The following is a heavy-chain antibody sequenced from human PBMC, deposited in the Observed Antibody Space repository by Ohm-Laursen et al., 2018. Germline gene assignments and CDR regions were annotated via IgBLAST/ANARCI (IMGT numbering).Heavy chain of an antibody. J-gene: IGHJ3*02. D-gene: IGHD2-2*01. CDR1: GFTFSTYA. V-gene: IGHV3-23*05. CDR2: TSISGTFT. Sequence: SLRLSCSASGFTFSTYAMSWVRQAPGKGLEWVSGTSISGTFTHYADSVRGRFTMSRDNSKNTLYLQMNSLKAEDTAVYYCAKDQMASSWSNDAFDMWGQGTMVTVSS. CDR3: AKDQMASSWSNDAFDM.